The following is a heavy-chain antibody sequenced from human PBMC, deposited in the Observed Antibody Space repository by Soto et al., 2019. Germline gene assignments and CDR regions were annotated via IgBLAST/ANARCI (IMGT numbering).Heavy chain of an antibody. Sequence: QTGGSLRLSCAASGFTFSSYAMSWVRQAPGKGLEWVSAISGSGGSTYYADSVKGRFTISRDNSKNTLYLQMNSLRAEDTAVYYCAKVPHDYVWGSYRFDYWGQGTLVTVSS. D-gene: IGHD3-16*02. CDR3: AKVPHDYVWGSYRFDY. V-gene: IGHV3-23*01. J-gene: IGHJ4*02. CDR1: GFTFSSYA. CDR2: ISGSGGST.